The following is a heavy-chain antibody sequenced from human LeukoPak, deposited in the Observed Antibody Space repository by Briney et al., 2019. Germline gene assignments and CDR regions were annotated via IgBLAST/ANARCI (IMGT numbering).Heavy chain of an antibody. D-gene: IGHD5-24*01. CDR3: ARSRDGYYGDY. CDR2: ISSSGST. Sequence: PSQTLSLTCTVSGDSISSGDYYWSWIRQPAGKGLEWIGRISSSGSTNYNPSLKSRVTISVDTSKNQFSLKLSSVTAADTAVYYCARSRDGYYGDYWGQGTLLVVSS. J-gene: IGHJ4*02. CDR1: GDSISSGDYY. V-gene: IGHV4-61*02.